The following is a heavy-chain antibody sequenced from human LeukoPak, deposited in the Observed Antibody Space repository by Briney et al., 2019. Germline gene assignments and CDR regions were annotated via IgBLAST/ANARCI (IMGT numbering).Heavy chain of an antibody. V-gene: IGHV4-59*01. CDR1: GGSISSYY. Sequence: PSETLSLTCTVSGGSISSYYWSWIRQPPGKGLEWIGYIYYSGSTNYNPSLKSRVAISVDTSKSQFSLKLSSVTAADTAVYYCARERPLIAVAGTYFDYWGQGTLVTVSS. J-gene: IGHJ4*02. D-gene: IGHD6-19*01. CDR3: ARERPLIAVAGTYFDY. CDR2: IYYSGST.